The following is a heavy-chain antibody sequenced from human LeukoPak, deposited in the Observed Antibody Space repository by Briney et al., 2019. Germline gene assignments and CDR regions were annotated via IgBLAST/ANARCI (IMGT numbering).Heavy chain of an antibody. Sequence: GGSLRLSCAASGSTFDDYAMHWVRQAPGKGLEWVSGISWNSGSIGYADSVKGRFTISRDNAKNSLYLQMNSLRAEDTALYYCAKGSAYDYWGQGTLVTVSS. CDR2: ISWNSGSI. CDR3: AKGSAYDY. D-gene: IGHD3-16*01. V-gene: IGHV3-9*01. CDR1: GSTFDDYA. J-gene: IGHJ4*02.